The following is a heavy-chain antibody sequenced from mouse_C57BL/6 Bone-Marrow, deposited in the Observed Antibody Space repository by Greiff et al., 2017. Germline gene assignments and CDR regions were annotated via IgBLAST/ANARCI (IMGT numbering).Heavy chain of an antibody. CDR1: GYTFTSYW. Sequence: QVQLQQSGAELAKPGASVKLSCKASGYTFTSYWMHWVKQRPGQGLEWIGYINPSSGYTKYNQKFKDKATLTADKSSSTAYMQLSSLTSEDSAVXYCASGYYPPWFAYWGQGTLVTVSA. V-gene: IGHV1-7*01. D-gene: IGHD2-3*01. CDR3: ASGYYPPWFAY. J-gene: IGHJ3*01. CDR2: INPSSGYT.